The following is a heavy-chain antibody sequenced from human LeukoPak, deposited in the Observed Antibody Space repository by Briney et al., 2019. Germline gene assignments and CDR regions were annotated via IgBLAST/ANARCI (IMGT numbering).Heavy chain of an antibody. CDR3: ATYYYDSSGSDRYFQH. J-gene: IGHJ1*01. V-gene: IGHV3-30-3*01. Sequence: PGGPLRLSCAASGFTFNTYVMNWVRQAPGKGLEWVAVISYDGSNKYYADSVKGRFTISRDNSKNTLYLQMNSLRAEDTAVYYCATYYYDSSGSDRYFQHWGQGTLVTVSS. CDR2: ISYDGSNK. D-gene: IGHD3-22*01. CDR1: GFTFNTYV.